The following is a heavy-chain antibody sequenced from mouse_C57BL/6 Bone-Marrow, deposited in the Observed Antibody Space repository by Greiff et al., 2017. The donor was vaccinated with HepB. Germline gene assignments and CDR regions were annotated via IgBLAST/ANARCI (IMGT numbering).Heavy chain of an antibody. CDR1: GYTFTSYW. CDR3: ARLYYGSSPYYAMDY. Sequence: QVQLQQPGAELVRPGSSVKLSCKASGYTFTSYWMHWVKQRPIQGLEWIGNIDPSDSETHYNHKFKDKATLTVDKSSSTAYMQLSSLTSEDSAVYYCARLYYGSSPYYAMDYWGQGTSVTVSS. D-gene: IGHD1-1*01. V-gene: IGHV1-52*01. CDR2: IDPSDSET. J-gene: IGHJ4*01.